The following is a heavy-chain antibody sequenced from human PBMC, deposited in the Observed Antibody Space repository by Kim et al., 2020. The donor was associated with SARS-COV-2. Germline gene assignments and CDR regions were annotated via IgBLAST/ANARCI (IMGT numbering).Heavy chain of an antibody. CDR3: ARSQKVAGGDYYYYGMDV. V-gene: IGHV1-69*13. Sequence: SVKVSCKASGGTFSSYAISWVRQAPGQGLEWMGGIIPIFGTANYAQKFQGRVTITADESTSTAYMELSSLRSEDTAVYYCARSQKVAGGDYYYYGMDVWGQGTTVTVSS. D-gene: IGHD3-10*01. CDR2: IIPIFGTA. J-gene: IGHJ6*02. CDR1: GGTFSSYA.